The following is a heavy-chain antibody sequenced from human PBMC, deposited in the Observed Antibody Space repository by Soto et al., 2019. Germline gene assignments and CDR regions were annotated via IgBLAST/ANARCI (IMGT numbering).Heavy chain of an antibody. CDR3: ARDAWSSSSLGNYYGMDV. Sequence: GGSLRLSCAASGFTFSSYAMHWVRQAPGKGLEWVAVISYDGSNKYYADSVKGRFTISRDNSKNTLYLQMNSLRAEDTAVYYCARDAWSSSSLGNYYGMDVWGQGTTVTVSS. J-gene: IGHJ6*02. D-gene: IGHD6-6*01. V-gene: IGHV3-30-3*01. CDR2: ISYDGSNK. CDR1: GFTFSSYA.